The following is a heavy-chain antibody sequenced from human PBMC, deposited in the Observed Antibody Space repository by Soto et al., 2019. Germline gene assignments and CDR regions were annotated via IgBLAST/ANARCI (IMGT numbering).Heavy chain of an antibody. J-gene: IGHJ3*01. CDR1: GFDFSDSW. Sequence: EVRLVESGGDLVQPGGSLRLSCSASGFDFSDSWMSWVRQAPGKGLEWVGNINRDGSESYYMGSVKGRFTISRDNAQNSLYLQMNSLRVEDTALYYCVTEPTGSGWGAFGDWGQGTVVTVSS. D-gene: IGHD6-19*01. V-gene: IGHV3-7*01. CDR2: INRDGSES. CDR3: VTEPTGSGWGAFGD.